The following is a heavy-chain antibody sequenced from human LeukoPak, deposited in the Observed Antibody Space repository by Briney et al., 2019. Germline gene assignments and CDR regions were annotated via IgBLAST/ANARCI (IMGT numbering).Heavy chain of an antibody. CDR2: INHSGST. Sequence: PSETLSLTCAVYGGSFSGYYWSWIRQPPGKGLEWIGEINHSGSTNYNPSLKSRVTISVDTSKNQFSLKLSSVTAADTAVYYCARVNSSGYYYAHLGYWGQGTLVTVSS. CDR3: ARVNSSGYYYAHLGY. CDR1: GGSFSGYY. D-gene: IGHD3-22*01. J-gene: IGHJ4*02. V-gene: IGHV4-34*01.